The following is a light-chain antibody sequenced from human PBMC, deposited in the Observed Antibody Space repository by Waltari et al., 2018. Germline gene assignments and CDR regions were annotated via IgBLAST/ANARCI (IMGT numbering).Light chain of an antibody. CDR3: QVYKRGGDHDYV. Sequence: SYVLTQPPSVSVAPGKTATTTCGGNLGGKTVHREQRKAGQAPVLVVYDDSDRPSGIPERFSGSTSGSMATLTISGVEAGDEADYFCQVYKRGGDHDYVFGTGTKVTVL. CDR2: DDS. J-gene: IGLJ1*01. V-gene: IGLV3-21*03. CDR1: LGGKT.